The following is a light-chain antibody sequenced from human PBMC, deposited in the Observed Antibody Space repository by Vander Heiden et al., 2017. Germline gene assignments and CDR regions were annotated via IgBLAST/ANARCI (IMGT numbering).Light chain of an antibody. CDR3: AAWDDSLSGVV. CDR2: RNN. J-gene: IGLJ2*01. Sequence: QSVLTQPPSAPGTPGQRVTISCSGSSSNIGSNYVYWYQQLLGTAPKLIIYRNNQRPSGVPDRFSGSKSGTSASLAISGLRSEDEADYYCAAWDDSLSGVVFGGGTKLTVL. V-gene: IGLV1-47*01. CDR1: SSNIGSNY.